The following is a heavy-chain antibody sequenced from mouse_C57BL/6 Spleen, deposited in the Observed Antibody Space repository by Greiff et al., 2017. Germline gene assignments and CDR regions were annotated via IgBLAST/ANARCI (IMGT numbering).Heavy chain of an antibody. D-gene: IGHD2-5*01. CDR1: GYSITSGYY. V-gene: IGHV3-6*01. J-gene: IGHJ4*01. CDR3: ARDSNYGGYAMDY. CDR2: ISYDGSN. Sequence: DVKLQESGPGLVKPSQSLSLTCSVTGYSITSGYYWNWIRQFPGNKLEWMGYISYDGSNNYNPSLKNRISITRDTSKNQFFLKLNSVTTEDTATYYCARDSNYGGYAMDYWGQGTSVTVSS.